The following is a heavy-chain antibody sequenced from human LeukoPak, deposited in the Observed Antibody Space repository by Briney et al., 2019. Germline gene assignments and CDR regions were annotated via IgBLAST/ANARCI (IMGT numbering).Heavy chain of an antibody. CDR3: AKGPWVNTAMAIDY. CDR1: GLTFSSHS. Sequence: GGSLRLSCAVSGLTFSSHSMNWVRQAPGKGLEWLSHISSSSSTIYYADSVKGRFTISRDNAKNSLYLQMNSLRAEDTAVYYCAKGPWVNTAMAIDYWGQGTLVTVSS. CDR2: ISSSSSTI. J-gene: IGHJ4*02. V-gene: IGHV3-48*04. D-gene: IGHD5-18*01.